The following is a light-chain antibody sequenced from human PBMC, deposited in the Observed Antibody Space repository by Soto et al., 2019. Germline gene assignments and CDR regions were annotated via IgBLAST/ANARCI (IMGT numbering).Light chain of an antibody. J-gene: IGKJ1*01. V-gene: IGKV3-20*01. Sequence: EIVMTQSPATLSVSPGERATLSCRASLSVSRNLAWYQQKPGQAPRLLIYGASTRATGIPDRFSGSGSGTDFTLTISGLEPEDFAVYYCQQYGSSPWTFGQGTKVEIK. CDR3: QQYGSSPWT. CDR1: LSVSRN. CDR2: GAS.